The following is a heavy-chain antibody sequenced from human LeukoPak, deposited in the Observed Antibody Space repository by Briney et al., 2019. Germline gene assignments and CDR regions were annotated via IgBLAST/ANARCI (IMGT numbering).Heavy chain of an antibody. CDR2: INTYTGNP. J-gene: IGHJ4*02. D-gene: IGHD3-22*01. Sequence: ASVKVSCKASGYTFTSYAMNWARQAPGQGLEWMGWINTYTGNPTYAQGFTGRFVFSLDTSVSTAYLQISSLKAEDTAVYYCARWDYDSSGYALYYFDYWGQGTLVTVSS. CDR3: ARWDYDSSGYALYYFDY. CDR1: GYTFTSYA. V-gene: IGHV7-4-1*02.